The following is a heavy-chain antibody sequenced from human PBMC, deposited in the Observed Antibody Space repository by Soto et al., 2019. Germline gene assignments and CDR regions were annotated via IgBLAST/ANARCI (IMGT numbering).Heavy chain of an antibody. V-gene: IGHV3-21*02. CDR3: VRDDPTVYGSVPFDT. CDR1: GFSFSTCT. J-gene: IGHJ5*02. CDR2: ISSSSTYI. D-gene: IGHD3-10*01. Sequence: QLVESGGGLVKPGGSLRLSCAASGFSFSTCTMNWVRQAPGKGLEWVSSISSSSTYIFYADSVKGRFTISRDNGKNSLYLQMNSLRAEDTAVYYCVRDDPTVYGSVPFDTWGQGTLVTVSS.